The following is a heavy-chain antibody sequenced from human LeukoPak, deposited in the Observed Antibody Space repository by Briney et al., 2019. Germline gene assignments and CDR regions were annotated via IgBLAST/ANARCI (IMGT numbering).Heavy chain of an antibody. D-gene: IGHD6-19*01. CDR3: ARLFGRNSGWYVHYYYYYMDV. CDR2: INHSGST. Sequence: KASETLSLTCAVYGGSFSGYYWSWIRQPPGKGLEWIGEINHSGSTNYNPSLKSRVTISVDTSKNQFSLKLSSVTAADTAVYYCARLFGRNSGWYVHYYYYYMDVWGKGTTVTISS. CDR1: GGSFSGYY. V-gene: IGHV4-34*01. J-gene: IGHJ6*03.